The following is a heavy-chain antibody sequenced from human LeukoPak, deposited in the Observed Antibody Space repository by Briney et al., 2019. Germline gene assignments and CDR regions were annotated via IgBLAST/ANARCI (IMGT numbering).Heavy chain of an antibody. CDR3: ARGIAARPNYFDY. V-gene: IGHV4-39*01. D-gene: IGHD6-6*01. J-gene: IGHJ4*02. CDR1: GGSISSSSYY. CDR2: IYYIGST. Sequence: SETLSLTCTVSGGSISSSSYYWGWIRQPPGKGLEWIGSIYYIGSTYYNPSLKSRVTISVDTSKNQFSLKLSSLTAADTAVYYCARGIAARPNYFDYWGEGTLVTVSP.